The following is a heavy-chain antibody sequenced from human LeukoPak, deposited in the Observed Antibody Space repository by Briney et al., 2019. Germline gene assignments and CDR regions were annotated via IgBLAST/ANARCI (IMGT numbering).Heavy chain of an antibody. V-gene: IGHV3-21*01. Sequence: GESLRLSCAAAGFIFSDYSMTWVRQAPGKGLEGVSSMSSSSRYIYYADSVRGRFTISRDNAKNSLFLQMNSLRAEDTAVYYCAIDEPLGAFHIWDQGTMVTVSS. CDR3: AIDEPLGAFHI. CDR2: MSSSSRYI. CDR1: GFIFSDYS. J-gene: IGHJ3*02. D-gene: IGHD1-14*01.